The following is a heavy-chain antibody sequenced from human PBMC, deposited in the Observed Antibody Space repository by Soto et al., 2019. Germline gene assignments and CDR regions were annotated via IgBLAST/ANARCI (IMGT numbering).Heavy chain of an antibody. CDR1: GYPFTSYG. D-gene: IGHD3-10*01. CDR2: ISAYNGNT. J-gene: IGHJ6*02. V-gene: IGHV1-18*01. Sequence: QVQLVQSGAEVKKPGASVKVSCKASGYPFTSYGISWVRQAPGQVLEWMGWISAYNGNTNYVQKLQGRVTMTTDTSTSTAYMELRSLRSDDTAVYYCARDLSYYYGSGAYGMDVWGQGTTVTVSS. CDR3: ARDLSYYYGSGAYGMDV.